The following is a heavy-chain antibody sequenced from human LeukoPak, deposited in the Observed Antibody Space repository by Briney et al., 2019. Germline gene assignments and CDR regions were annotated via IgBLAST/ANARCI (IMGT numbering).Heavy chain of an antibody. V-gene: IGHV3-48*03. CDR2: ISSSGSTI. CDR1: GFTFSSYE. J-gene: IGHJ4*02. Sequence: GGSLRLSCAASGFTFSSYEMNWVRQAPGKGLEWVSYISSSGSTIYYADSVKGRFTISRDNAKNSLYLQMNSLRAEDTAVYYCARELRWNDVPVPFDYWDQGTLVTVSS. D-gene: IGHD1-1*01. CDR3: ARELRWNDVPVPFDY.